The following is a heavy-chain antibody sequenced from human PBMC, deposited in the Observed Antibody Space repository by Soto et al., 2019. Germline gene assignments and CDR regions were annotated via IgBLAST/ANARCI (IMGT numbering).Heavy chain of an antibody. D-gene: IGHD3-22*01. CDR1: GGSISSYY. Sequence: QVQLQESGPGLVKPSETMSLTCTVSGGSISSYYWSWIRQPPGKGLEWIGYIYYSGSTNYNPSLKSRVTISVDTSKNQFSLKLSSVTAADTAVYYCARGDSSGYYYRYWGQGTLVTVSS. CDR3: ARGDSSGYYYRY. J-gene: IGHJ4*02. V-gene: IGHV4-59*01. CDR2: IYYSGST.